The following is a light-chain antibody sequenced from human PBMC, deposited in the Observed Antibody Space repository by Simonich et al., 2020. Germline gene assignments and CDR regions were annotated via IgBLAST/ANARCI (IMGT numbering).Light chain of an antibody. J-gene: IGKJ5*01. CDR2: CAS. V-gene: IGKV4-1*01. Sequence: DIVMTQSPDSLAVSLGERATINCKSSQRVLNSSNNKNYLAWYQQKPGQPPKLLIYCASTRESGVPDRFSGSGSGTDFTLTISSLQAEDVAVYYCQQYYSTPITFGQGTRLEIK. CDR3: QQYYSTPIT. CDR1: QRVLNSSNNKNY.